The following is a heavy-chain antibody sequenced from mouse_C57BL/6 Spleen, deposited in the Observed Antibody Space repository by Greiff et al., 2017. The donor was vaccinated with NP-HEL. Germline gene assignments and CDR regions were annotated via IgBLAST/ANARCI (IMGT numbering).Heavy chain of an antibody. CDR2: IYPGSGNT. CDR3: ARGGVAKRAMDY. J-gene: IGHJ4*01. Sequence: VQLQQSGAELVRPGASVKLSCKASGYTFTDYYINWVKQRPGQGLEWIARIYPGSGNTYYNEKFKGKATLTAEKSSSTAYMQLSSLTSEDSAVYFCARGGVAKRAMDYWGQGTSVTVSS. D-gene: IGHD1-1*02. CDR1: GYTFTDYY. V-gene: IGHV1-76*01.